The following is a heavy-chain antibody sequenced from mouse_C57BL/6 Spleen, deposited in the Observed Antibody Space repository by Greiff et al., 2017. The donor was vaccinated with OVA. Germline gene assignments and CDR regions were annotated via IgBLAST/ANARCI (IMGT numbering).Heavy chain of an antibody. V-gene: IGHV7-1*01. Sequence: EVMLVESGGGLVQSGRSLRLSCATSGFTFSDFYMEWVRQAPGKGLEWIAASRNKANDYTTEYSASVKGRFIVSRDTSQSILYLQMNALRADDTAIYYCARDAGPYYYAMDYWGQGTSVTVSS. CDR2: SRNKANDYTT. J-gene: IGHJ4*01. CDR3: ARDAGPYYYAMDY. CDR1: GFTFSDFY.